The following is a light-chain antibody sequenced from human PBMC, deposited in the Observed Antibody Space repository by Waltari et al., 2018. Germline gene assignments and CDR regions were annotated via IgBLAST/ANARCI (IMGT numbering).Light chain of an antibody. Sequence: MTQSPGTLSASPGERVTLSCRASQTVSSNLVWYKQIPGQPRRVLIYGASTRATGVPARFSGSGSATEFTLTISSLQSEDFAVYFCQQYNHWPWTFGQGTKVEVK. CDR3: QQYNHWPWT. CDR1: QTVSSN. J-gene: IGKJ1*01. CDR2: GAS. V-gene: IGKV3-15*01.